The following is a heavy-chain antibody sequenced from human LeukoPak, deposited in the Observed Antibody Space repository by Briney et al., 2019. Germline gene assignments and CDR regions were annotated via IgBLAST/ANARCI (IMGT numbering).Heavy chain of an antibody. J-gene: IGHJ4*02. CDR2: IRRKTDGGTA. CDR1: GFTFTNAW. D-gene: IGHD2-2*01. Sequence: GGSLRLSCEASGFTFTNAWMRWVRQAPGEGPEGGGRIRRKTDGGTADYAAPVMGRFTISRDDSNNTLYLQMNSLKTEDTAVYYCISGFCSSASCYAWGRGTLVIVSS. CDR3: ISGFCSSASCYA. V-gene: IGHV3-15*01.